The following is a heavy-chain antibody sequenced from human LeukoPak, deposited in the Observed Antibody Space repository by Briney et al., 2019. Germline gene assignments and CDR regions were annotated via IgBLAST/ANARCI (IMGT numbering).Heavy chain of an antibody. J-gene: IGHJ5*02. Sequence: PSETLSLTCTVSGGSISSYYWSWIRQPPGKGLEWIGYIYYSGSTNYNPSLKSRVTISVDTSKNQFSLKLGSVTVADTAVYYCARDPSGGDRPEDWFDPWGQGTLVTVSS. V-gene: IGHV4-59*12. CDR3: ARDPSGGDRPEDWFDP. CDR2: IYYSGST. CDR1: GGSISSYY.